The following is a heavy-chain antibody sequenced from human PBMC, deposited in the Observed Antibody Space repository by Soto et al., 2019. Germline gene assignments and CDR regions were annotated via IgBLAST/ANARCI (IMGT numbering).Heavy chain of an antibody. CDR2: IYTSGST. CDR3: TSTPSNRNPLYFDY. CDR1: GGSISSYY. Sequence: SSETLSLTCTVSGGSISSYYWSWIRQPAGKGLEWIGRIYTSGSTNYNPSLKSRVTMSVDTSKNQFSLKLSSVTAADTAVYYCTSTPSNRNPLYFDYWGQGTLVTVSS. V-gene: IGHV4-4*07. J-gene: IGHJ4*02. D-gene: IGHD4-4*01.